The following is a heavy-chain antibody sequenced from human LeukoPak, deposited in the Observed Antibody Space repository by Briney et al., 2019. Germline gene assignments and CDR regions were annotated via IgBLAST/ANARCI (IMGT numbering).Heavy chain of an antibody. J-gene: IGHJ4*02. V-gene: IGHV3-33*01. CDR1: GFTFSTYA. D-gene: IGHD3-16*01. CDR2: IWPDGSYK. Sequence: QPGRSLRLSCAASGFTFSTYAMHWVRQAPGKGLEWVAVIWPDGSYKYYADSVKGRFTISRDNSKNTVYLQMNTLRDEDTAVYYCARAVGPFDYWGQGTLVTVSS. CDR3: ARAVGPFDY.